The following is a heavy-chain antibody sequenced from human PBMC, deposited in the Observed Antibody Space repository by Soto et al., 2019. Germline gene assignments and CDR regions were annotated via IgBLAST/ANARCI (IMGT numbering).Heavy chain of an antibody. D-gene: IGHD3-22*01. Sequence: QVQLVQSGAEVKKPESSVRVSCKASRGTFNSYAITWVRQAPGQGLEWMGGTIPMFGTTNYAEKFQGRVTIIADESTNTAYMELSSLRSEDTAVYYCTRCGIRYHSIGYYLGIDGMDVWGQGTTVIVSS. CDR3: TRCGIRYHSIGYYLGIDGMDV. CDR1: RGTFNSYA. J-gene: IGHJ6*02. V-gene: IGHV1-69*12. CDR2: TIPMFGTT.